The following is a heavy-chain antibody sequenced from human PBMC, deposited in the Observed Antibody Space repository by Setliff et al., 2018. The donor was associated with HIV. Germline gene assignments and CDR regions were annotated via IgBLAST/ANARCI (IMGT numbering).Heavy chain of an antibody. CDR1: GGSFSGYY. V-gene: IGHV4-34*01. D-gene: IGHD6-19*01. Sequence: PSETLSLTCAVYGGSFSGYYWSWIRQPPGKGLEWIGEINHSGSTKYNPSLKSRLTMSVDSSGNQFSLTLTSVTAADTAVYYCARDPNTGWYYLDFWGPGALVTVSS. J-gene: IGHJ4*02. CDR3: ARDPNTGWYYLDF. CDR2: INHSGST.